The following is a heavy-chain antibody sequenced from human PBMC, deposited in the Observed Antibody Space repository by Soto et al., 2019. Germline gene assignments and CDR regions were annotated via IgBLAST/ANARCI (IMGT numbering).Heavy chain of an antibody. J-gene: IGHJ4*02. CDR1: GFTFSSYA. D-gene: IGHD6-13*01. CDR3: AKDFSSGTLYSSSWYVY. Sequence: EVQLLESGGGLVQPGGSLRLSCAASGFTFSSYAMSWVRQAPGKGLECVSAISGSGGSTYYADSVKGRFTISRDNSKNTLYLQTNSLRAEDTAVYYGAKDFSSGTLYSSSWYVYWGQGNLVTVSS. CDR2: ISGSGGST. V-gene: IGHV3-23*01.